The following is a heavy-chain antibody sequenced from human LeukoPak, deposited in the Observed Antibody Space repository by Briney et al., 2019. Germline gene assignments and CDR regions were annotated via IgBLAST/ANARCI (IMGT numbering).Heavy chain of an antibody. D-gene: IGHD6-13*01. CDR1: GYNFATYW. CDR2: IYPGDSDT. V-gene: IGHV5-51*01. Sequence: GESLKISCKASGYNFATYWLGWVRQMPGKGLEWMAIIYPGDSDTRYSPAFQGQVTISADKSISTVYLQWSSLKASDTAMYYCARLDSSSWYKDAFDIWGQGTMVTVSS. CDR3: ARLDSSSWYKDAFDI. J-gene: IGHJ3*02.